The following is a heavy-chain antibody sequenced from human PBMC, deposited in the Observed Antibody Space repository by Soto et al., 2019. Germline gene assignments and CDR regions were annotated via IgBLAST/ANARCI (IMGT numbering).Heavy chain of an antibody. V-gene: IGHV1-69*13. Sequence: GASVKVSCKASGGTFSSYAISWVRQAPGQGLEWMGGIIPIFGTANYAQKFQGRVTITADESTSTAYMELSSLRSEDTAVYYCARINDYSSNNKGYYYYYGMDVWGQGTTVTVSS. CDR2: IIPIFGTA. CDR1: GGTFSSYA. D-gene: IGHD4-4*01. CDR3: ARINDYSSNNKGYYYYYGMDV. J-gene: IGHJ6*02.